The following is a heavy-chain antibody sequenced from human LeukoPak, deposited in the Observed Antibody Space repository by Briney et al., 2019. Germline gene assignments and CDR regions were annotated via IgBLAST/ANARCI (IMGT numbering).Heavy chain of an antibody. V-gene: IGHV3-21*04. CDR2: ISSSSSYI. Sequence: PGGSLRLSCAASGFTFSSYSMNWVRQAPGKGLEWVSSISSSSSYIYYADSVKGRFTISRDNAKNSLYLQMNSLRAEDTAVYYCAKAPRTGIAASYWYFDLWGRGTLVTVSS. CDR1: GFTFSSYS. CDR3: AKAPRTGIAASYWYFDL. D-gene: IGHD6-13*01. J-gene: IGHJ2*01.